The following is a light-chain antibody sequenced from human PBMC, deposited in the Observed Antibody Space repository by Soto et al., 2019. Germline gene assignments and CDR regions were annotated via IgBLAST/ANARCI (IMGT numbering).Light chain of an antibody. CDR2: DVS. V-gene: IGLV2-14*01. J-gene: IGLJ1*01. CDR3: SSYTSSSPPYV. Sequence: QSALTQPASVSGSPGQSITISCTGTSSDVGGYNYVSWYQQHPGKAPKLMIYDVSNRPSGVSNRFSGSKSGNTASLTISGLQAEDEADYHCSSYTSSSPPYVFGTGTKLTVL. CDR1: SSDVGGYNY.